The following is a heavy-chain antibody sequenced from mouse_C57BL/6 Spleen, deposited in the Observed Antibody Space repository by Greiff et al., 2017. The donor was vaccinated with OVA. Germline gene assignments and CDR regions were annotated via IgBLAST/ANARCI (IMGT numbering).Heavy chain of an antibody. CDR2: IDPDTGGT. CDR3: TRPYAD. Sequence: QVQLQQSGAELVRPGASVTLSCKASGYTFTDYEMHWVKQTPVHGLEWIGAIDPDTGGTAYNQKFKGKAILTVDKSSSTAYMELRSLTSEDSAVYCSTRPYADWGQGTLVTVAA. V-gene: IGHV1-15*01. CDR1: GYTFTDYE. J-gene: IGHJ3*01.